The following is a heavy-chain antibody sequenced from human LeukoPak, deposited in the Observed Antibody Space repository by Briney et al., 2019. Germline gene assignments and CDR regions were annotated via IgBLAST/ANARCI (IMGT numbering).Heavy chain of an antibody. V-gene: IGHV3-21*01. D-gene: IGHD6-19*01. CDR2: ISSSSSYI. CDR1: GFTFSSYS. Sequence: GGSLRLSCAASGFTFSSYSTNWVRQAPGKGLEWVSSISSSSSYIYYADSVKGRFTISRDNAKNSLYLQMNSLRAEDTAVYYCAREWAVAGYYYYGMDVWGQGTTVTVSS. CDR3: AREWAVAGYYYYGMDV. J-gene: IGHJ6*02.